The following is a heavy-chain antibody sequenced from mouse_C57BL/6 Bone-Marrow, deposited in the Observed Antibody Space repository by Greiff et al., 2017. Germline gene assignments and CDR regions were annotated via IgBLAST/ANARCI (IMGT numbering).Heavy chain of an antibody. CDR3: ARDRGTYYDSSYCYDY. CDR1: GFTFSSYA. D-gene: IGHD1-1*01. Sequence: EVQLVESGGGLVKPGGSLKLSCAASGFTFSSYAMSWVRQTPEKRLEWVETISDGGSYTYYPDNVKGRVTMSRDNAKNNLYLQMSNLKSEDTAMYYCARDRGTYYDSSYCYDYWGRGTTLTVSS. J-gene: IGHJ2*01. CDR2: ISDGGSYT. V-gene: IGHV5-4*01.